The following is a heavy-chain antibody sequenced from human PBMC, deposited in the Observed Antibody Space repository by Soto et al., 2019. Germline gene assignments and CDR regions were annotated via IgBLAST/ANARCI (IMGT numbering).Heavy chain of an antibody. CDR2: ISGSGGST. V-gene: IGHV3-23*01. Sequence: GGSLRLSCAASGFTFSSYAMSWVRQAPGKGLEWVSAISGSGGSTYYADSVKGRFTISRDNSKNTLYLQMNSLRAEDTAVYYCAKGFYCSSTSCYTTGWFDPWGQGTLVTVS. CDR1: GFTFSSYA. J-gene: IGHJ5*02. D-gene: IGHD2-2*02. CDR3: AKGFYCSSTSCYTTGWFDP.